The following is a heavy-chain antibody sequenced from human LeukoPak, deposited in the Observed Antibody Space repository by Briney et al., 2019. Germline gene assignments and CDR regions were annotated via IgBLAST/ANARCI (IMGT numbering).Heavy chain of an antibody. CDR3: ARQHDYGDRGDAFDI. CDR1: GYTFTGYY. Sequence: ASVKVSCKASGYTFTGYYMHWVRQAPGQGLEWMGWINPNSGGTNYAQKFQGWVTMTRDTSISTAYMELSRLRSDDTAVYYCARQHDYGDRGDAFDIWGQGTMVTVSS. D-gene: IGHD4-17*01. CDR2: INPNSGGT. V-gene: IGHV1-2*04. J-gene: IGHJ3*02.